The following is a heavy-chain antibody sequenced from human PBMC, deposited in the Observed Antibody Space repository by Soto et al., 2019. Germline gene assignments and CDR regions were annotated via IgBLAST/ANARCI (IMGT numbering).Heavy chain of an antibody. CDR3: ARDNSSWKHYYYYYMDV. CDR2: INAGNGNT. V-gene: IGHV1-3*01. CDR1: GYTFTSYA. D-gene: IGHD6-13*01. J-gene: IGHJ6*03. Sequence: ASVKVSCKASGYTFTSYAMHWVRQAPGQRLEWMGWINAGNGNTKYSQKFQGRVTITRDKSASTAYMEMSSLRSEDTAVYYCARDNSSWKHYYYYYMDVWGKGTTVTVSS.